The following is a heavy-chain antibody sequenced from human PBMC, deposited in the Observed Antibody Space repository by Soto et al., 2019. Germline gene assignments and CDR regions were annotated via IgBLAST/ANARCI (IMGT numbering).Heavy chain of an antibody. V-gene: IGHV3-48*01. CDR2: ISTGDSPI. J-gene: IGHJ4*02. CDR1: GFTFSNYA. CDR3: ATVCRFCSGSNSLH. Sequence: GGSLRLSCAASGFTFSNYAMNWVRQATGKGLEWVSYISTGDSPIYYADSVKGRFTISRDNAKKSLYLQMISLRAEDTAVYYCATVCRFCSGSNSLHWGRGTLVTVSS. D-gene: IGHD2-15*01.